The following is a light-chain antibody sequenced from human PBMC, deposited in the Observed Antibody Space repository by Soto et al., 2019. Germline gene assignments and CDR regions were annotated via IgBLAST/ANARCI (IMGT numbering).Light chain of an antibody. CDR3: QQSYSIPIT. V-gene: IGKV1-39*01. CDR2: AAS. Sequence: DIQMTQSPSSLSASVGDRVTITCRASPSIGTYLNWYQHKLGKAPKLLIYAASSLQGGVPSRFTGSGSGTDFTLTIISLLPEDFATYFCQQSYSIPITFGQGTRLEIK. CDR1: PSIGTY. J-gene: IGKJ5*01.